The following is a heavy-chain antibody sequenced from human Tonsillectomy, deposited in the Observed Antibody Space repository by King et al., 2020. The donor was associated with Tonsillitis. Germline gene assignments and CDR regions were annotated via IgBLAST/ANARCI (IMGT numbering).Heavy chain of an antibody. Sequence: QLQESGPGLVKPSQTLSLTCTVSGGSISSGGYYWSWIRQHPGKGLEWIGYIYYSGSTYYNPSLKSLFTISIDTSKNQFSLKLSSVPAADTAVYYCARLIEGGSYGDYGFDGRRAFDIWGQGTVVAVSS. CDR3: ARLIEGGSYGDYGFDGRRAFDI. CDR1: GGSISSGGYY. CDR2: IYYSGST. J-gene: IGHJ3*02. V-gene: IGHV4-31*01. D-gene: IGHD4-17*01.